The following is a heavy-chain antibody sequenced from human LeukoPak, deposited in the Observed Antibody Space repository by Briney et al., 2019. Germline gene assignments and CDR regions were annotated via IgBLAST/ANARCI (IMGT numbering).Heavy chain of an antibody. Sequence: GASVKVSCKASGYTFTSYGISWVRQAPGQGLEWMGWISAYNGNTNYAQKLQGRVTMTTDTSTSTAYMELRSLRSDDTAVYYCARDVPRQLLMLFESYGMDVWRQGTTVTVSS. CDR3: ARDVPRQLLMLFESYGMDV. CDR1: GYTFTSYG. V-gene: IGHV1-18*01. CDR2: ISAYNGNT. D-gene: IGHD2-2*01. J-gene: IGHJ6*02.